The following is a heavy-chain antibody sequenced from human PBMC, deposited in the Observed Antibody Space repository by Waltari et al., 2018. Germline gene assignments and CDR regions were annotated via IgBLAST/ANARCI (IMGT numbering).Heavy chain of an antibody. CDR3: VRHRTTYPLEIDY. CDR1: GYRFTIHW. D-gene: IGHD2-2*01. CDR2: IDPSDSFR. Sequence: EVPLVQSGAEVKKLEESLRISREGSGYRFTIHWISWVRQMPGKGLEWVGRIDPSDSFRNYGPAFEGHVTISVDQSLRTAYLQWDSLKASDTAIYYCVRHRTTYPLEIDYWGQGTLVTVSS. V-gene: IGHV5-10-1*01. J-gene: IGHJ4*02.